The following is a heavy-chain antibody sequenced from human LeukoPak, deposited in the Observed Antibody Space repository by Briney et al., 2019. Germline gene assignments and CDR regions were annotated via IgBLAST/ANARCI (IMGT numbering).Heavy chain of an antibody. Sequence: PGESLKISCKGSGYSFTSYWIGWVRQMPGKGLEWMGIIYPGDSDTRYSPSFQGQVTISADKSISTAYLQWSSLKASDTAMYYCARQHYDFWSGSPRAFDIWGQGTMVTVSS. CDR1: GYSFTSYW. V-gene: IGHV5-51*01. CDR3: ARQHYDFWSGSPRAFDI. J-gene: IGHJ3*02. D-gene: IGHD3-3*01. CDR2: IYPGDSDT.